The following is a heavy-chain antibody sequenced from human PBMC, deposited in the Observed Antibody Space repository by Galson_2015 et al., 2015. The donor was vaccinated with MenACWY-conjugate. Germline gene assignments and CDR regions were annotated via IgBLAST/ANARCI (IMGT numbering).Heavy chain of an antibody. CDR2: IIPMFGTT. CDR3: ARQLGTTGNQYYYGMDV. J-gene: IGHJ6*02. V-gene: IGHV1-69*05. D-gene: IGHD7-27*01. Sequence: QSGAEVKKPGASVKVSCKASGGTFSSYGITWVRQAPGQGLEWMGGIIPMFGTTNYAQSFQGRVTMTRDTSTSTVYMELSSLRSEDTAVYYCARQLGTTGNQYYYGMDVWGQGTTVTVSS. CDR1: GGTFSSYG.